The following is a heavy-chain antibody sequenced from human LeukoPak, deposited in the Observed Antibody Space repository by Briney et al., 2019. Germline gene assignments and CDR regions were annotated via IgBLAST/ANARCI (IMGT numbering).Heavy chain of an antibody. J-gene: IGHJ4*02. CDR3: AKSGYNRFDY. D-gene: IGHD5-24*01. CDR1: RYSIISGYY. CDR2: IYHSGNT. Sequence: PSETLSLTCTVSRYSIISGYYWGWIRQPPGKGLEWIGSIYHSGNTYNNPSLKNRATISVSTSKNQFSLRLTSVTAADTAVYYCAKSGYNRFDYWGQGTLVTVSS. V-gene: IGHV4-38-2*02.